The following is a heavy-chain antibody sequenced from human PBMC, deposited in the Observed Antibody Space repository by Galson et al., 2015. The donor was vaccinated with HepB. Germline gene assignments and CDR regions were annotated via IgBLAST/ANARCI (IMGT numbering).Heavy chain of an antibody. CDR2: IYGFNGNT. CDR3: ARGGWYANAFDF. J-gene: IGHJ3*01. D-gene: IGHD6-19*01. Sequence: SVKVSCKASGYIFTSSGISWARQAPVKGLEWMGWIYGFNGNTTYAQRLQGRVTMTTDTSTTTAYMELRRLTADDTAVYYGARGGWYANAFDFWGQGTMVTVSS. CDR1: GYIFTSSG. V-gene: IGHV1-18*01.